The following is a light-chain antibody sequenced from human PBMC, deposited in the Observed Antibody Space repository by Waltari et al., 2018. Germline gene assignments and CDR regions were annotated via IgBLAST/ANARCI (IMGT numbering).Light chain of an antibody. CDR2: KAA. Sequence: DIQMIQSPSSLSASVGAKVTITCQASQSISSWLAWYKQTPGKAPKPLTYKAASLASGVPARVRGSGSGTDFTLTISRLQPEDFAIYYCQQYDSAPWTFGQGTKVEIK. J-gene: IGKJ1*01. CDR3: QQYDSAPWT. V-gene: IGKV1-5*01. CDR1: QSISSW.